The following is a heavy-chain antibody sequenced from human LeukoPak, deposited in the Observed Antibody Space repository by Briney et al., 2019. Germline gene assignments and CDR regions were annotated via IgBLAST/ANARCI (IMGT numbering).Heavy chain of an antibody. J-gene: IGHJ5*02. CDR3: ARARSYYYDSSGYLNR. CDR1: GGSFSGYY. Sequence: SETLSLTCAVSGGSFSGYYWSWIRQPPGKGLEWIGEINHTGSTNHNPSLKSRVIMSIDTSKKQFSLRMNSVTAADTAVYYCARARSYYYDSSGYLNRWGQGTLVTVSS. V-gene: IGHV4-34*01. D-gene: IGHD3-22*01. CDR2: INHTGST.